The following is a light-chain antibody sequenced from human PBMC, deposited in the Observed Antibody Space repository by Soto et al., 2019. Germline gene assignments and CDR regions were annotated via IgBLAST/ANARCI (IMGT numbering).Light chain of an antibody. CDR1: SSDVGTFNL. CDR3: CSYAGSSVYV. V-gene: IGLV2-23*02. Sequence: QSALTQVASVSGSPGQSITISCTGTSSDVGTFNLVSWYQQHPGKAPRRMIYEVIKRPSGVSNRFSGSKSGNRASLTISGLQAEDEADYYCCSYAGSSVYVFGTGTQLTVL. J-gene: IGLJ1*01. CDR2: EVI.